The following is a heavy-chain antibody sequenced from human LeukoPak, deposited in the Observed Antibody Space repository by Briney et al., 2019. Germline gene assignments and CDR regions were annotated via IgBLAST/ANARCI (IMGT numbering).Heavy chain of an antibody. CDR2: IKSKTDGGTT. V-gene: IGHV3-15*01. Sequence: PGGSLRLSCAASGFTFSNAWMSWVCQAPGKGLEWVGRIKSKTDGGTTDYAAPVKGRFTISRDDSKNTLYLQMNSLKTEDTAVYYCTTWWIGRGSYYQRDWGQGTLVTVSS. D-gene: IGHD1-26*01. J-gene: IGHJ4*02. CDR1: GFTFSNAW. CDR3: TTWWIGRGSYYQRD.